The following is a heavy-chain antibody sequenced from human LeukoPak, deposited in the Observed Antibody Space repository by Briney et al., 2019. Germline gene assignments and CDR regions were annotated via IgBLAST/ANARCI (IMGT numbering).Heavy chain of an antibody. J-gene: IGHJ4*02. V-gene: IGHV4-34*01. CDR1: GGSFSGYY. CDR3: ARDFIAAAGTGEHYFDY. D-gene: IGHD6-13*01. Sequence: SETLSLTCAVYGGSFSGYYWSWIRQPPGKGLEWIGEINHSGSTNYNPSLKSRVTISVDTSKNQFSLKLSSVTAADTAVYYCARDFIAAAGTGEHYFDYWGQGTLVTVSS. CDR2: INHSGST.